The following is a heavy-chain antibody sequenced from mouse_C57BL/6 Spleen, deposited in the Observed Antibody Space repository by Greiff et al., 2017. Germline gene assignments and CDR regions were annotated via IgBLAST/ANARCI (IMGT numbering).Heavy chain of an antibody. V-gene: IGHV1-82*01. Sequence: VQLQQSGPELVKPGASVKISCKASGYAFSSSWMNWVKQRPGKGLEWIGRIYPGDGDTNYNGKFKGKATLTADKSSSTAYMQLSSLTSEDSAVYFCARYTYGSSLYSFDYWGQGTTLTVSS. CDR2: IYPGDGDT. J-gene: IGHJ2*01. CDR1: GYAFSSSW. D-gene: IGHD1-1*01. CDR3: ARYTYGSSLYSFDY.